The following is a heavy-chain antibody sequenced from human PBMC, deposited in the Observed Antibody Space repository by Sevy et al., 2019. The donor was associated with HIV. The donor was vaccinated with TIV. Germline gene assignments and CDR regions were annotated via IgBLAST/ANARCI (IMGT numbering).Heavy chain of an antibody. D-gene: IGHD2-2*01. V-gene: IGHV4-4*07. J-gene: IGHJ4*02. CDR1: GGSISSYY. Sequence: TLSLTCTVSGGSISSYYWSWIRQPAGKGLEWIGRIYTSGSTNYNPSLKSRVTMSVDTSKNQFSLKLSSVTAADTAVYYCARQGPYCSSTSCFFDYWGQGTLVTVSS. CDR2: IYTSGST. CDR3: ARQGPYCSSTSCFFDY.